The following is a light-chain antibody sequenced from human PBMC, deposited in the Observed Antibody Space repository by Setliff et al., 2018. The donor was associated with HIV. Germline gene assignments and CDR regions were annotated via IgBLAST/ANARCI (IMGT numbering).Light chain of an antibody. CDR3: CSYTSISTYV. J-gene: IGLJ1*01. CDR2: DVS. V-gene: IGLV2-14*03. CDR1: SSDVGRYNY. Sequence: QSALTQPASASGSPGQSITISCTGTSSDVGRYNYVSWYQQHPGKTPKLIIYDVSKWPSGVSNRFSASKSGNTASLTISGLQAEDEADYYCCSYTSISTYVFGTGTKVTVL.